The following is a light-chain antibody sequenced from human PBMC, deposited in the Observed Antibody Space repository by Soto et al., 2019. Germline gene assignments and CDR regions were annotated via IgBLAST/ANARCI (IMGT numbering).Light chain of an antibody. CDR3: QQYNNWPLT. V-gene: IGKV3-15*01. J-gene: IGKJ4*01. CDR2: GAS. CDR1: QSVGNN. Sequence: EIVMTQSPATLSVSPGERATLSCRASQSVGNNLAWYQQKPGQAPRLLVYGASTRATGIPVSFSASGSGTEFTLTISSLQSEDFAVYYCQQYNNWPLTFGGGTKVDIK.